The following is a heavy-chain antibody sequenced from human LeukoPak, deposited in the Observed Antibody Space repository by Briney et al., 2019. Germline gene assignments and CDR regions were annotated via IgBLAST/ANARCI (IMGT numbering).Heavy chain of an antibody. CDR3: ARVDGSGWSHDAFDI. CDR2: ISAYNGNT. V-gene: IGHV1-18*01. J-gene: IGHJ3*02. Sequence: ASVKVSCKASGYTFTSYGISWVRQAPGQGLEWMGWISAYNGNTNYAQKLQGRVTMTTDTSTSTAYMELRSLRSDDTAVYYCARVDGSGWSHDAFDIWGQGTMVTVSS. D-gene: IGHD6-19*01. CDR1: GYTFTSYG.